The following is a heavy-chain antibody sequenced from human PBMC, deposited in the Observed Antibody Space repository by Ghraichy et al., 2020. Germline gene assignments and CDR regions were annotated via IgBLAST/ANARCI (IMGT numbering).Heavy chain of an antibody. CDR2: ISSSSSTI. J-gene: IGHJ6*02. D-gene: IGHD2-2*01. CDR1: GFTFSSYS. Sequence: GESLNISCAASGFTFSSYSMNWVRQAPGKGLEWVSYISSSSSTIYYADSVKGRFTISRDNAKNSLYLQMNSLRDEDTAVYYCARAGDCSSTSCHYYYYGMDVWGQGTTVTVSS. CDR3: ARAGDCSSTSCHYYYYGMDV. V-gene: IGHV3-48*02.